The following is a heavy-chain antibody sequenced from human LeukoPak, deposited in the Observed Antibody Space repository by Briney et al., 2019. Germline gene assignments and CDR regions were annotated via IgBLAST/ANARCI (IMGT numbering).Heavy chain of an antibody. Sequence: GRSLRLSCAASGFTFSSYAMHWVRQAPGKGLEWVAVISYDGSNKYYADSVKGRFTISRDNSKNPLYLQMNSLRAEDTAVYYCARDSLRGVLRYFDWFFDYWGQGTLVTVSS. V-gene: IGHV3-30*04. CDR2: ISYDGSNK. J-gene: IGHJ4*02. CDR3: ARDSLRGVLRYFDWFFDY. CDR1: GFTFSSYA. D-gene: IGHD3-9*01.